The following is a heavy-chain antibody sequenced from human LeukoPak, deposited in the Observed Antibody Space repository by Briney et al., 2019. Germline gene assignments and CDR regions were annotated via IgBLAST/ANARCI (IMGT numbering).Heavy chain of an antibody. J-gene: IGHJ3*02. D-gene: IGHD3-3*01. CDR3: ARTYDFGRGPPGDAFDN. Sequence: PGGSLRLSCAASGFTFTIFGLNWVRQAPGKGPEWVSYIDARSGITYYADSVQGRFTISRDDARESVFLQMDGLRVDGTAVYYCARTYDFGRGPPGDAFDNWGPGTWVIVSA. CDR2: IDARSGIT. V-gene: IGHV3-48*01. CDR1: GFTFTIFG.